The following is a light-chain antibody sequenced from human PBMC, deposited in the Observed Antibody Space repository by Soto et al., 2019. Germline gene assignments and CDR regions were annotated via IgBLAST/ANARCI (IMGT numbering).Light chain of an antibody. CDR3: CSYTTSNTRQIV. CDR2: DVS. V-gene: IGLV2-14*01. Sequence: QSVLTQPASVSGSPGQSITISCTGTSSDVGGYNYVSWYQQHPGKAPKFMIYDVSNRPSGVSNLFSGSKSGNTASLTISGLQPEDESDYYCCSYTTSNTRQIVFGSGTKLTVL. CDR1: SSDVGGYNY. J-gene: IGLJ1*01.